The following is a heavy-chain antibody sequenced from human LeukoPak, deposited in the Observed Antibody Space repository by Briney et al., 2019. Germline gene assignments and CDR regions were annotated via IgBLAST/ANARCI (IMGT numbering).Heavy chain of an antibody. V-gene: IGHV3-23*01. J-gene: IGHJ6*04. CDR3: AELGITMIGGV. Sequence: TGGTLRLSCAASGFTFSSYGMSWVRQAPGKGLEWVPAISGSGGSTYYADSVKGRFTISRDNAKNSLYLQMNSLRAEDTAVYYCAELGITMIGGVWGKGTTVTISS. CDR2: ISGSGGST. CDR1: GFTFSSYG. D-gene: IGHD3-10*02.